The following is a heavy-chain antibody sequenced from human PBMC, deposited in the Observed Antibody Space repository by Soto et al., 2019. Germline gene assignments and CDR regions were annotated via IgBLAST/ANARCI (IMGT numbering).Heavy chain of an antibody. V-gene: IGHV1-58*01. Sequence: QMQLEQSGPEVKKPGTSVKVSCKASGFTFTSSAFQWVRQARGQRLEWIGWIAVGSGYTNYAQGFQDRVTLTRDMSTATTAMELSRLTSSETAIYYCAADATAGQQVVPSDYWGQGTLVTVSS. D-gene: IGHD2-15*01. CDR2: IAVGSGYT. CDR3: AADATAGQQVVPSDY. CDR1: GFTFTSSA. J-gene: IGHJ4*02.